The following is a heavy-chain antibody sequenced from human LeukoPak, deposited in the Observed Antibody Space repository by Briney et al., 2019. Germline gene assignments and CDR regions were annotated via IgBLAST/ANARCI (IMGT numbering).Heavy chain of an antibody. Sequence: TSETLSLTCTVSGGSISSGGYYWSWIRQHPGKGLEWIGYIYYSGSTYYNPSLKSRVTISVDTSKNQFSLKLSSVTAADTAVYYCARARVVGGPDYWGQGTLVTVSS. J-gene: IGHJ4*02. CDR1: GGSISSGGYY. CDR2: IYYSGST. D-gene: IGHD1-26*01. V-gene: IGHV4-31*03. CDR3: ARARVVGGPDY.